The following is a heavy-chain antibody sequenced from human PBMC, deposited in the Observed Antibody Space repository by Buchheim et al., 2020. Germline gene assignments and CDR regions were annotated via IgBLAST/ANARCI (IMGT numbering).Heavy chain of an antibody. D-gene: IGHD7-27*01. V-gene: IGHV3-48*02. CDR3: ATWAFYHGVDV. CDR2: IRSGSTAM. CDR1: GFNFGAYA. J-gene: IGHJ6*02. Sequence: EVQMVDSGGGLVQPGGFLRLSCAASGFNFGAYAMNWFRQAPGRGLEWLSHIRSGSTAMYYTDSVRGRFTISRDDAKNSLYLQMDSLRDDDTAVYFCATWAFYHGVDVWGQGT.